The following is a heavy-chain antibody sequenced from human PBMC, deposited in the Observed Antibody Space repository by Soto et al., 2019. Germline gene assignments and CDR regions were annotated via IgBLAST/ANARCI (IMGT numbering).Heavy chain of an antibody. CDR1: GFTFSVHS. J-gene: IGHJ4*02. V-gene: IGHV3-21*01. Sequence: EVQLVESGGGLVKPGGSLRLSCEASGFTFSVHSMNWVRQAPGRGLEWVSSISSSGSYIYYAGSVKGRFTISRDNAKNSLYLQMNSLRAEDTAMYYCARARSGALYDSSGWGVVPARIWGQGTLVTVSS. CDR2: ISSSGSYI. CDR3: ARARSGALYDSSGWGVVPARI. D-gene: IGHD3-22*01.